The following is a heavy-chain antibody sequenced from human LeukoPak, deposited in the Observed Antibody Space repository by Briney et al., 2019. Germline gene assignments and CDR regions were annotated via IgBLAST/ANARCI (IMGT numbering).Heavy chain of an antibody. Sequence: PKASVKVSCKASGYIFSDYYMHWVRQAAGQGLEWLGLINPKTGAADYAQQFRGRITMTRDTSINTDYMEMKRVTSDDTAVYYCARGAEAETSPLDYWGQGTLVTVSS. CDR2: INPKTGAA. CDR3: ARGAEAETSPLDY. V-gene: IGHV1-2*02. D-gene: IGHD6-13*01. CDR1: GYIFSDYY. J-gene: IGHJ4*02.